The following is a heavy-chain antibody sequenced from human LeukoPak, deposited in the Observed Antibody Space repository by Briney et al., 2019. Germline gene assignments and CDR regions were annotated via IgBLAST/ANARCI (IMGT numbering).Heavy chain of an antibody. Sequence: PGGSWRLSCAASGLTFSSYSMSWVRQAPGKGVEWVSAISGSSGTTYYADSVNGRVTISRDNSKKTLYLQMNSLTDEDTAVYYCAKEGYSSAWNADFDFGGEGTLVTVSS. CDR1: GLTFSSYS. CDR2: ISGSSGTT. D-gene: IGHD6-25*01. V-gene: IGHV3-23*01. CDR3: AKEGYSSAWNADFDF. J-gene: IGHJ4*02.